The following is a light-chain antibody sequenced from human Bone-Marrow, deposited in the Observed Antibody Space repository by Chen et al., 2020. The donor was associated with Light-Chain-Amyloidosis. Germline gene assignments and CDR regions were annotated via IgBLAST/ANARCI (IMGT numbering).Light chain of an antibody. CDR1: KLGDKY. CDR2: QDS. Sequence: SYELTPPPSVSLSPGLTASITCSGDKLGDKYACWYQQKPGQSPVLVIYQDSKRPSGIPERFSGSNSGNTATLTISGTQAMDEADYYCQAWDSSIHVVFGGGTKLTVL. V-gene: IGLV3-1*01. J-gene: IGLJ2*01. CDR3: QAWDSSIHVV.